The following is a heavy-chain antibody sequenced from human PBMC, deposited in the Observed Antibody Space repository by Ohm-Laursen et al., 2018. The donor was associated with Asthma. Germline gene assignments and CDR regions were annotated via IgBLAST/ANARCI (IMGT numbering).Heavy chain of an antibody. CDR3: AAEGRLGSSWTYDY. CDR2: IVVGSGNT. V-gene: IGHV1-58*01. J-gene: IGHJ4*02. CDR1: GFTFTSSA. Sequence: GSSVKVSCKASGFTFTSSAVQWVRQARGQRLEWIGWIVVGSGNTNYAQKFQERVTITRDMSTSTAYMELSSLRSEDTAVYYCAAEGRLGSSWTYDYWGQGTLVTVSS. D-gene: IGHD3-16*01.